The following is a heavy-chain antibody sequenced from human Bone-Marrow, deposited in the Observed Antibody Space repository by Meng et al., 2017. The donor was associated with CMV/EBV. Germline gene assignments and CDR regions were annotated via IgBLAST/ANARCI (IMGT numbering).Heavy chain of an antibody. V-gene: IGHV1-18*01. CDR1: GYTFTSYG. CDR3: ARGGSYQLLSYYYYGMDV. J-gene: IGHJ6*02. Sequence: ASVKVSCKASGYTFTSYGISWVRQAPGQGLEWMGWISAYNGNTNYAQKFQGRVTMTRNTSISTAYMELSSLRSEDTAVYYCARGGSYQLLSYYYYGMDVWGQGTTVTVYS. D-gene: IGHD2-2*01. CDR2: ISAYNGNT.